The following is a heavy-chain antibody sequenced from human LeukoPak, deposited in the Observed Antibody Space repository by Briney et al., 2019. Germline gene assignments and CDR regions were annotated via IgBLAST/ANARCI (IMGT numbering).Heavy chain of an antibody. Sequence: QSGGSLRLSCAASGFTFSSYAMSWVRQIPGKGLEWVSAISGSDAGTYYADSVKGRFTISRDNSKNTVSLQMNSLRAEDTAIYYCAGDKTTGGYYEFDYWGQGTLVTVSP. CDR2: ISGSDAGT. CDR1: GFTFSSYA. CDR3: AGDKTTGGYYEFDY. J-gene: IGHJ4*02. V-gene: IGHV3-23*01. D-gene: IGHD1-26*01.